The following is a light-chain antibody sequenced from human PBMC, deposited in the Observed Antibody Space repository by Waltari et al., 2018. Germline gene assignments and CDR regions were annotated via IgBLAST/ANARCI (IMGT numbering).Light chain of an antibody. V-gene: IGKV1-39*01. CDR1: HTVTSY. J-gene: IGKJ1*01. CDR3: QQSYSIPRT. CDR2: AAS. Sequence: DIQMTQSPSSLSASVGDRVTITCRASHTVTSYLNWYQQKPGKAPKLLIYAASSLQSWVPSRFSGSGSGTDFSLTINSLQPEDFATYYCQQSYSIPRTFGQGTQVEIK.